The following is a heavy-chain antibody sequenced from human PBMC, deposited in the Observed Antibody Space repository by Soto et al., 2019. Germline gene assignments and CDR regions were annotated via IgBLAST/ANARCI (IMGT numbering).Heavy chain of an antibody. CDR2: ISSSSSYI. Sequence: GGSLRLSCAASGFTFSSYSMNWVRQAPGKGLEWVSSISSSSSYIYYADSVKGRFTISRDNAKNSLYLQMNSLRAEDTAVYYCARGMGMVRGVMIYYYGMDVWGQGTTVTVSS. V-gene: IGHV3-21*01. CDR3: ARGMGMVRGVMIYYYGMDV. J-gene: IGHJ6*02. CDR1: GFTFSSYS. D-gene: IGHD3-10*01.